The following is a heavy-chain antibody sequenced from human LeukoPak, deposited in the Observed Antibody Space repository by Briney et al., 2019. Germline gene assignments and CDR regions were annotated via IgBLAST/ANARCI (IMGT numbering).Heavy chain of an antibody. CDR2: INWNGGST. CDR1: GFTFDSYA. CDR3: ARDRDGSGSYSDGTDV. J-gene: IGHJ6*02. V-gene: IGHV3-20*04. D-gene: IGHD3-10*01. Sequence: GGSLRLSCAASGFTFDSYAMSWVRQAPGKGLEWVSGINWNGGSTGYADSVKGRFTISRDNAKNSLYLQMNSLRAEDTALYYCARDRDGSGSYSDGTDVWGQGTTVTVSS.